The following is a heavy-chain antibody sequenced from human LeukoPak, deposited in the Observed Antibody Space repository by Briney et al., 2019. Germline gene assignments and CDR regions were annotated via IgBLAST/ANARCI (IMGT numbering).Heavy chain of an antibody. V-gene: IGHV1-8*01. Sequence: GASVKVSCKASGYTFTSYDINWVRQATGQGLEWMGWMNPNSGNTGYAQKFQGRVTMTRNTSISAAYMELSSLRSEDTAVYYCARGVVIVVAHDAFDIWGQGTMVTVSS. CDR3: ARGVVIVVAHDAFDI. CDR1: GYTFTSYD. CDR2: MNPNSGNT. J-gene: IGHJ3*02. D-gene: IGHD3-22*01.